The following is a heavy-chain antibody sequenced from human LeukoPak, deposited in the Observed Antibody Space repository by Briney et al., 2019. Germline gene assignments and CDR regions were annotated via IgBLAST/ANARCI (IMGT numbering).Heavy chain of an antibody. CDR2: IHHSGST. CDR3: AKCFPYDYYNDGYRPYYFDY. Sequence: SETLSLTCTVSGGSLRTYYSAWIRQPPGEGLEWVGNIHHSGSTNYNTSLKSRVTISLNTSKTQFARKLSSVTAADTAVYYCAKCFPYDYYNDGYRPYYFDYWGQGTLVTVSS. V-gene: IGHV4-59*01. CDR1: GGSLRTYY. D-gene: IGHD3-22*01. J-gene: IGHJ4*02.